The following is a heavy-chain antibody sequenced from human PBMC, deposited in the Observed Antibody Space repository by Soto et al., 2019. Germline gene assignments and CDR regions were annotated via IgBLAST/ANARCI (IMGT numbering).Heavy chain of an antibody. V-gene: IGHV3-66*01. D-gene: IGHD5-12*01. CDR3: AIEKMRGYSGDEVVRGQFDH. J-gene: IGHJ4*02. CDR2: IYNGGST. Sequence: EVQLVESGGAVVQPGGSLRLSCVASGFRVSYNYMTWVRQAPGKGLEWVSIIYNGGSTYYGDVVKGRFTITRDNSKNTVFIHMENLRDEDMGVYACAIEKMRGYSGDEVVRGQFDHWSQGTLVTVSS. CDR1: GFRVSYNY.